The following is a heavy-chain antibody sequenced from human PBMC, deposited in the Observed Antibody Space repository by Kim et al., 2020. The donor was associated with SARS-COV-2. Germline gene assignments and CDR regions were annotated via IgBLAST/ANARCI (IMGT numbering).Heavy chain of an antibody. CDR1: GFTSTSGW. CDR3: AGGGGWLIEH. Sequence: GGSLRLSCAASGFTSTSGWMNWVRQTPGKGLEWVALIKYDGSEKKDVDSVKGRITISRDSAIMYLQMNSLRAEDTALYYCAGGGGWLIEHWGRGTLVTVSS. D-gene: IGHD6-19*01. V-gene: IGHV3-7*05. CDR2: IKYDGSEK. J-gene: IGHJ1*01.